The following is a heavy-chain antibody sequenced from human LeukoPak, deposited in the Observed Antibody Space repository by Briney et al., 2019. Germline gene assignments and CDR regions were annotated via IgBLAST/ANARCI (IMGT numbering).Heavy chain of an antibody. D-gene: IGHD5-12*01. CDR3: AKGGYGPDAFDI. V-gene: IGHV3-23*01. CDR1: GFTFSGYA. Sequence: GGSLRLSCAASGFTFSGYAMNWVRQAPGKGLEWVSAISGSGGSTYYADSVKGRFTISRDNSKNTLYLQMNSLRAEDTAVYYCAKGGYGPDAFDIWGQGTMVTVSS. J-gene: IGHJ3*02. CDR2: ISGSGGST.